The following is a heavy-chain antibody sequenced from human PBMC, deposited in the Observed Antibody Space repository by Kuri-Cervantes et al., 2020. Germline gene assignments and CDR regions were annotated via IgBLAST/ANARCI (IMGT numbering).Heavy chain of an antibody. CDR1: GYTFTNYC. Sequence: ASVKVSCKASGYTFTNYCMHWVQQAPGQGLEWMGIINTSGGATSYAQKFQGRVTMTSDTSTTTVYMELSSLRSEDTAVYYCASGPGDSSGYYFDYWGQGTLVTVSS. CDR2: INTSGGAT. J-gene: IGHJ4*02. D-gene: IGHD3-22*01. V-gene: IGHV1-46*01. CDR3: ASGPGDSSGYYFDY.